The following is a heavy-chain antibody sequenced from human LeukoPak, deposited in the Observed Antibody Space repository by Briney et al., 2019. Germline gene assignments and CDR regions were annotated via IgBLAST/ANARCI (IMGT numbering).Heavy chain of an antibody. D-gene: IGHD3-16*01. V-gene: IGHV3-21*01. CDR2: ISGASSDNYI. Sequence: PGGSLRLSCVASGFSFGVYRMNWVRQAPGKGLEWVSTISGASSDNYIDYADSVKGRFTISRDNAKNSVFLEMNGLRDDDTAVYYCTREGGVGPWGQGTLVSVCS. CDR3: TREGGVGP. J-gene: IGHJ5*02. CDR1: GFSFGVYR.